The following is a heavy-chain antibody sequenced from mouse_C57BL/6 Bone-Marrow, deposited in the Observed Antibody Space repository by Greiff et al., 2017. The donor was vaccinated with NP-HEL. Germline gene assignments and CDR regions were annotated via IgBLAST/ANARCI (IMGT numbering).Heavy chain of an antibody. Sequence: EVKLMESGGGLVKPGGSLKLSCAASGFTFSSYAMSWVRQTPEKRLEWVATISDGGSYTYYPDNVKGRFTISRDNAKNNLYLQMSHLKSEDTAMYYCAREYGNYGYWGQGTTLTVSS. CDR2: ISDGGSYT. CDR3: AREYGNYGY. D-gene: IGHD2-10*02. J-gene: IGHJ2*01. CDR1: GFTFSSYA. V-gene: IGHV5-4*01.